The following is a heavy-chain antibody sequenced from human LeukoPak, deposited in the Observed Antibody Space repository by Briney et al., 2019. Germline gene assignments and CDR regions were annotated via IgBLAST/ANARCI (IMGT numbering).Heavy chain of an antibody. CDR1: GFTFGSYE. D-gene: IGHD3-22*01. Sequence: PGGSLRLSCAASGFTFGSYEMNWVRQAPGKGLEWVSYISSSGSTIYYADSVKGRFTISRDNAKNSLYLQMNSLRAEDTAVYYCARDSSGYYSTYFDYWGQGTLVTVSS. CDR3: ARDSSGYYSTYFDY. J-gene: IGHJ4*02. CDR2: ISSSGSTI. V-gene: IGHV3-48*03.